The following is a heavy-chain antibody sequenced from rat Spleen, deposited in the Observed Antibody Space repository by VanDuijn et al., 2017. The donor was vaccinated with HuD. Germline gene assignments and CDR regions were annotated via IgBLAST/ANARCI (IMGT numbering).Heavy chain of an antibody. V-gene: IGHV5-31*01. CDR2: ITNTGGSI. CDR1: GFNFNDYW. Sequence: EVKLVESGGGLVQPGRSLKLSCAASGFNFNDYWMGWVRQAPGKGLEWVASITNTGGSIYYPDSVKGRFTISRDNAKSTLYLQMNSLRSEDTATYYCARQGWELDYWGQGVMVTVSS. CDR3: ARQGWELDY. J-gene: IGHJ2*01. D-gene: IGHD5-1*01.